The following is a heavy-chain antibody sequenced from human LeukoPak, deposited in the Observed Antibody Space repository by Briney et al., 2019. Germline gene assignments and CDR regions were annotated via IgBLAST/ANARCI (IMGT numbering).Heavy chain of an antibody. CDR3: ARQDGSGSYSNL. D-gene: IGHD3-10*01. Sequence: PSETLSLTCTVSGGSISSGSYYWSWIRQPAGKGLEWIGRIYTSGSTNYNPSLKSRVTISVDTSKNQFSLKLSSVTAADTAVYYCARQDGSGSYSNLWGQGTLVTVSS. V-gene: IGHV4-61*02. J-gene: IGHJ5*02. CDR1: GGSISSGSYY. CDR2: IYTSGST.